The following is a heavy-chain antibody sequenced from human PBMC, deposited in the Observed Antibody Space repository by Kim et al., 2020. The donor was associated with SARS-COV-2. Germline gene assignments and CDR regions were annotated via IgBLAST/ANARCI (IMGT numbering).Heavy chain of an antibody. CDR2: ISGSGGST. V-gene: IGHV3-23*01. CDR3: AKARVAGNFLFDY. CDR1: GFTFSTYV. Sequence: GGSLRLSCAASGFTFSTYVMDWVRQAPGKGLEWVSAISGSGGSTFYADSVKGRFTISRDNSKNTLYLQMSSLRAEDTAVYYCAKARVAGNFLFDYWGQGTLVTVSS. J-gene: IGHJ4*02. D-gene: IGHD6-19*01.